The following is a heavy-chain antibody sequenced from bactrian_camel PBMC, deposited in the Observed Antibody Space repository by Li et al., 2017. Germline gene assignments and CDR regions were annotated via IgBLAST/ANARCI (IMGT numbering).Heavy chain of an antibody. Sequence: HVQLVESGGGSVEAGGSLRLSCEVSGHTVSNYCMAWFRQAPGQSREGVGAIGTDGSVVYVDFVKGRFTISKDNAKYTLYLEMDSLEPGDTAMYFCQAGPCPGCGFRQVWKSPNIYDYWGQGTQVTVS. CDR3: QAGPCPGCGFRQVWKSPNIYDY. J-gene: IGHJ4*01. CDR2: IGTDGSV. CDR1: GHTVSNYC. D-gene: IGHD2*01. V-gene: IGHV3S6*01.